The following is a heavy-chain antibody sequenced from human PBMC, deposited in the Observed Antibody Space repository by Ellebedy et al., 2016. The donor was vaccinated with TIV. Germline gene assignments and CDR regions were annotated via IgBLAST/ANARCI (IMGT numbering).Heavy chain of an antibody. Sequence: PGGSLRLSCKGSGYSFTSYWIGWVRQMPGKGLEWMGIIYPGDSDTRYSPSFQGQVTISADKSISTAYLQWSSLKASDTAMYYCARQLAAAGTNYYYYGMDVWGQGTTVTVSS. CDR1: GYSFTSYW. D-gene: IGHD6-13*01. J-gene: IGHJ6*02. CDR2: IYPGDSDT. V-gene: IGHV5-51*01. CDR3: ARQLAAAGTNYYYYGMDV.